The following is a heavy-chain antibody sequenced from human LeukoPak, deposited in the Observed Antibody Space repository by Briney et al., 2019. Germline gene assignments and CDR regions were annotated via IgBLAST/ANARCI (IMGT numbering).Heavy chain of an antibody. J-gene: IGHJ4*02. Sequence: GGSLRLSCIAPGFTFDDHAMHWVRQGPGKGLEWVSGITWNSGTIGYADSVKGRFTISRDNSKNTLYLQMNSLRAEDTAVYYCATSKSIAARQGDYWGQGTLVTVSS. D-gene: IGHD6-6*01. V-gene: IGHV3-9*01. CDR3: ATSKSIAARQGDY. CDR2: ITWNSGTI. CDR1: GFTFDDHA.